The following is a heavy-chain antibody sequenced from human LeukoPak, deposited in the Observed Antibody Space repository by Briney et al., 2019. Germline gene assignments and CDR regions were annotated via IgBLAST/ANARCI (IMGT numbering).Heavy chain of an antibody. Sequence: SQTLSLTCTVSGGSISSGSYYWSWIRQPAGKGPEWIGRIYTSGSTNYNPSLKSRVTISVDTSKNQFSLKLSSLTAADTAVYYCARHEYSGSYYGLSWFDPWGQGTLVTVSS. CDR1: GGSISSGSYY. D-gene: IGHD1-26*01. CDR2: IYTSGST. V-gene: IGHV4-61*02. J-gene: IGHJ5*02. CDR3: ARHEYSGSYYGLSWFDP.